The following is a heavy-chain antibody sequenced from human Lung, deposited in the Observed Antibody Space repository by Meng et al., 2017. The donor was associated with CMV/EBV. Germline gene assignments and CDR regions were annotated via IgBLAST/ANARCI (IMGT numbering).Heavy chain of an antibody. J-gene: IGHJ4*02. Sequence: SXTXSLXCAISGDSVSSNSAAWNWIRQSPSRGLEWLGRTYYRSKWYNDYAISVKSRITINPDTSKNQFSLQLNSVTPEDTAVYYCAKASLSYYSDSSAYYFFDFXGQGXLVTVSS. CDR2: TYYRSKWYN. V-gene: IGHV6-1*01. CDR1: GDSVSSNSAA. D-gene: IGHD3-22*01. CDR3: AKASLSYYSDSSAYYFFDF.